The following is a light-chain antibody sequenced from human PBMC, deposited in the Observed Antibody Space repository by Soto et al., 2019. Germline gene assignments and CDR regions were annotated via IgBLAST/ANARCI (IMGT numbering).Light chain of an antibody. CDR3: QQFSSYPLT. CDR1: QTVRNNY. CDR2: DAS. J-gene: IGKJ4*01. Sequence: EFVLTQSPGTLSLSPGERATLSCRASQTVRNNYLAWYQQKPGQAPRLLIYDASSRATGIPDRFSGGGSGTDFTRNISRLEPEDFAVYYCQQFSSYPLTFGGGTKVEIK. V-gene: IGKV3-20*01.